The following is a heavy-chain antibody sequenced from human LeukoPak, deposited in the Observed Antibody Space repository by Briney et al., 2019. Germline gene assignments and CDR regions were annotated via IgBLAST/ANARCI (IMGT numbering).Heavy chain of an antibody. CDR1: GFTFSSYA. V-gene: IGHV3-30*04. Sequence: GRSLRLSCAASGFTFSSYAMHWVRQAPGKGLEWVAVISYDGSNKYYADSVKGRFTISRDNSKNTLYLQMNSLRAEDTAVYYCARDRLGCSSTSCYGQYYYYGMDVWGQGTTVTVSS. D-gene: IGHD2-2*01. CDR3: ARDRLGCSSTSCYGQYYYYGMDV. CDR2: ISYDGSNK. J-gene: IGHJ6*02.